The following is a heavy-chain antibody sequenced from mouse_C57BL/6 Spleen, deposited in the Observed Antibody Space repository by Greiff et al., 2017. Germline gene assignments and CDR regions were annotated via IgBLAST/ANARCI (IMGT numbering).Heavy chain of an antibody. J-gene: IGHJ1*03. CDR3: AREGGFYWYFDV. CDR1: GFTFSSYA. D-gene: IGHD3-1*01. CDR2: ISDGGSYT. Sequence: DVMLVESGGGLVKPGGSLKLSCAASGFTFSSYAMSWVRQTPEKRLEWVATISDGGSYTYYPDNVKGRFTISRDNAKNNLYLQMSHLTSEDTAMYYCAREGGFYWYFDVWGTGTTVTVSS. V-gene: IGHV5-4*01.